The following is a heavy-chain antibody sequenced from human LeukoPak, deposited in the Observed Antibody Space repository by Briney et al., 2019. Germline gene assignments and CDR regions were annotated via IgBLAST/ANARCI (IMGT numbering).Heavy chain of an antibody. CDR3: ARQGSIAVAKTWFDP. V-gene: IGHV5-51*01. Sequence: GESLKISCKGSGYSFTSYWTGWVRQMPGKGLEWMGIIYPGDSDTRYSPSFQGQVTISADKSISTAYLQWSSLKASDTAMYYCARQGSIAVAKTWFDPWGQGTLVTVSS. CDR1: GYSFTSYW. D-gene: IGHD6-19*01. CDR2: IYPGDSDT. J-gene: IGHJ5*02.